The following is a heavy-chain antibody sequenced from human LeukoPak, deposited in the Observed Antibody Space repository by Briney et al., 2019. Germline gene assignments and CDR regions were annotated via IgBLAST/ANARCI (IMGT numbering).Heavy chain of an antibody. CDR2: MNQDGSEK. CDR3: ATYTHWVAGDV. D-gene: IGHD3-16*01. CDR1: GFTFSDSW. J-gene: IGHJ6*02. Sequence: GGSLRLSCAASGFTFSDSWMSWVCQAPGKGLERVANMNQDGSEKDYVDSVKGRFTISRDNARNSLYLQMGSLRAEDTAVYYCATYTHWVAGDVWGQGTTVTVSS. V-gene: IGHV3-7*01.